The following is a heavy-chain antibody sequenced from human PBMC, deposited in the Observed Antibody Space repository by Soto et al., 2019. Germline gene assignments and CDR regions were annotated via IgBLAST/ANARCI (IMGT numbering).Heavy chain of an antibody. CDR1: GGSISSSSYY. D-gene: IGHD3-16*01. CDR2: IYYSGST. J-gene: IGHJ4*02. V-gene: IGHV4-39*01. Sequence: QLQLQESGPGLVKPSETLSLTCTVSGGSISSSSYYWGWIRQPPGKGLEWIGSIYYSGSTYYNPSLKSRITISVDTSKTQFSLKLSSVTAADTAVYYCARRLGLVGQYFDYWGQGTLVTVSS. CDR3: ARRLGLVGQYFDY.